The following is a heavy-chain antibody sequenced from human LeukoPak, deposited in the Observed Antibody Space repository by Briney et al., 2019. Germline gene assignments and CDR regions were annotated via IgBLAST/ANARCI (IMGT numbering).Heavy chain of an antibody. CDR2: INHSGST. CDR1: GGSFSGYY. D-gene: IGHD7-27*01. J-gene: IGHJ6*02. V-gene: IGHV4-34*01. CDR3: ARFGQRGKYYYYGMDV. Sequence: PSETLSLTCAVYGGSFSGYYWSWIRQPPGKGLEWIGEINHSGSTNYNPSLKSRVTISVDTSKNQFSLKLSSVTAADTAVCYCARFGQRGKYYYYGMDVWGQGTTVTVSS.